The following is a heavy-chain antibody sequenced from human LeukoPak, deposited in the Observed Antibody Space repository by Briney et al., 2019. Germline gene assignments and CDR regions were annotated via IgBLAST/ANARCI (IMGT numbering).Heavy chain of an antibody. Sequence: TGGSLRLSCAASGFTVSSNYMSWVRQAPGKGLEWVSVIYSGGSTYYADSVKGRFTISRDNSKNTLYLQMNSLRAEDTAVYYCARERIYFGSGRDLTDARLFYYYGMDIWGQGTTVTVSS. CDR1: GFTVSSNY. CDR2: IYSGGST. J-gene: IGHJ6*02. V-gene: IGHV3-53*01. D-gene: IGHD3-10*01. CDR3: ARERIYFGSGRDLTDARLFYYYGMDI.